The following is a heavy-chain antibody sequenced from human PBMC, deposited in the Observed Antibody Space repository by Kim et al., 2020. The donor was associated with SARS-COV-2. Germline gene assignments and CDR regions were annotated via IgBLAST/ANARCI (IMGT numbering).Heavy chain of an antibody. CDR3: ARDPRTTVTTMVSNYYYYYGMDV. V-gene: IGHV4-34*01. Sequence: SETLSLTCAVYGGSFSGYYWSWIRQPPGKGLEWIGEINHSGSTNYNPSLKSRVTISVDTSKNQFSLKLSSVTAADTAVYYCARDPRTTVTTMVSNYYYYYGMDVWGQGTTVTVSS. CDR2: INHSGST. J-gene: IGHJ6*02. CDR1: GGSFSGYY. D-gene: IGHD4-17*01.